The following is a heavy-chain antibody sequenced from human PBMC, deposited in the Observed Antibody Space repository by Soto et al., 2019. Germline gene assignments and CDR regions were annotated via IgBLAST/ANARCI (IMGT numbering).Heavy chain of an antibody. CDR2: ISSSSSTI. J-gene: IGHJ5*02. Sequence: EVKLVESGGGLVQPGGSLRLSCAASGFTFSSYSMNWVRQAPGKGLEWVSYISSSSSTIYYADSVKGRFTISRDNAKNSLYLQMNSLRAEDTAVYYCARDDYKGWFDPWGQGTLVTVSS. V-gene: IGHV3-48*01. CDR3: ARDDYKGWFDP. D-gene: IGHD4-4*01. CDR1: GFTFSSYS.